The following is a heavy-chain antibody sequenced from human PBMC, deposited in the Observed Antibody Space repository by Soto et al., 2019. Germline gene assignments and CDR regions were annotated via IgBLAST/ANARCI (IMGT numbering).Heavy chain of an antibody. V-gene: IGHV3-21*01. Sequence: GGSLRLSCAASGFTFSSYSMNWVRQAPGKGLEWVSSISSSSSYIYYADSVKGRFTISRDNAKNSLYLQMNSLRAEDTAVYYCARDLGGSGENLEQCLVPDGYYYYGMDVWGQGTTVTVSS. J-gene: IGHJ6*02. CDR3: ARDLGGSGENLEQCLVPDGYYYYGMDV. CDR2: ISSSSSYI. D-gene: IGHD6-19*01. CDR1: GFTFSSYS.